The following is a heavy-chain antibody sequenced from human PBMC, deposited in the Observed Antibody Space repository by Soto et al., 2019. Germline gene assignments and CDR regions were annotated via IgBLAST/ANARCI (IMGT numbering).Heavy chain of an antibody. CDR1: GGTFSTST. Sequence: QVQLEQSGTEVKKPGSSVKVSCKASGGTFSTSTFTWVRQAPGQGLEWMGRIIPIFGTGDYAPKCQGRVLITADKSTLTVYMELSGLKAEDTAVFFCVRDAPIGRVFSGYDAIDAWGQGPLVTVSS. V-gene: IGHV1-69*08. CDR3: VRDAPIGRVFSGYDAIDA. CDR2: IIPIFGTG. J-gene: IGHJ5*02. D-gene: IGHD5-12*01.